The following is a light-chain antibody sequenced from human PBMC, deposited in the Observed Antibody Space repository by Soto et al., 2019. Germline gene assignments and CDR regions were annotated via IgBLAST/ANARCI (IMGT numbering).Light chain of an antibody. V-gene: IGLV2-11*01. CDR2: DVT. Sequence: QLVLTQPRSVSGSPGQSVTISCTGTSSDVGGYDYVSWYQQPPGKAPKLMIYDVTKRPSGVPDRFSGSKSGNTASLTISGLQADDEGDYYCCSYAASPVVFGGGTKLTVL. CDR3: CSYAASPVV. J-gene: IGLJ2*01. CDR1: SSDVGGYDY.